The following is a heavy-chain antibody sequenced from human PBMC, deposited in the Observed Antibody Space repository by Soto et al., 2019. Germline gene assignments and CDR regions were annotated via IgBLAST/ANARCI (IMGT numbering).Heavy chain of an antibody. CDR2: IYYSGNT. D-gene: IGHD5-12*01. V-gene: IGHV4-59*01. Sequence: ETLSLTCTVSGGSISYYYWGWIRQPPGKGLEWIGSIYYSGNTHYNPSLKSRVTISVDTSMNQFSLNLDSVTAVDSAVYYCVRGGYVHAFDYWGQGALVTVSS. CDR1: GGSISYYY. CDR3: VRGGYVHAFDY. J-gene: IGHJ4*02.